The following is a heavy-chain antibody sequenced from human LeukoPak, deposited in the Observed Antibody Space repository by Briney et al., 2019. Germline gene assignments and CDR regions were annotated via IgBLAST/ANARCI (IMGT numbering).Heavy chain of an antibody. CDR1: GGSVSSGSYY. CDR3: ARHSKYYYDSSGSYVGYFQH. J-gene: IGHJ1*01. Sequence: SETLSLTCTVSGGSVSSGSYYWSWIRQPPGKGLEWVGYIYYSGSTNYNPSLKSRVTISVDTSKNQFSLKLSSVTAADTAVYYCARHSKYYYDSSGSYVGYFQHWGQGTLVTVSS. V-gene: IGHV4-61*01. CDR2: IYYSGST. D-gene: IGHD3-22*01.